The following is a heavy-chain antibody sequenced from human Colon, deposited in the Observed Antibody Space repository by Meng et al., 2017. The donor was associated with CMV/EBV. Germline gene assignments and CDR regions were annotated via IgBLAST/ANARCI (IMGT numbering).Heavy chain of an antibody. CDR1: GYSFSTYW. CDR3: ARLAGDYVRGQTTGWGWKYNGMDV. J-gene: IGHJ6*02. D-gene: IGHD4-17*01. CDR2: IFSVDSDT. Sequence: GGSLRLSCKGSGYSFSTYWIGWVRQKPGKGLEWMGIIFSVDSDTRYSPSFEGQVTISVDRAATAYLQWNSLKTSDTGTYFCARLAGDYVRGQTTGWGWKYNGMDVWGQGTTVTVSS. V-gene: IGHV5-51*01.